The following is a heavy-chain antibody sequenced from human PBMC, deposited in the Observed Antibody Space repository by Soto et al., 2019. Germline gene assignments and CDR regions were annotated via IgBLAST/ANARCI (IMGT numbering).Heavy chain of an antibody. CDR3: ARVYDYVWGSFLPIDY. V-gene: IGHV1-69*13. CDR2: SIPIFGTA. CDR1: GGTFNNYP. Sequence: SVKVSCKASGGTFNNYPITWVRQAPGQGLEWMGGSIPIFGTANYVQKFQGRVTISVDESTSTAYMELSSLRSEDTAVYYCARVYDYVWGSFLPIDYWAQGTLVTVSS. D-gene: IGHD3-16*01. J-gene: IGHJ4*02.